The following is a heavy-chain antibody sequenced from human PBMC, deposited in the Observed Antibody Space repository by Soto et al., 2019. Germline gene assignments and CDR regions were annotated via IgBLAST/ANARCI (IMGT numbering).Heavy chain of an antibody. Sequence: QVQLQESGPGLVKPSQTLPLTCAVSGDSISNSRWWTWVRQPPGKGLEWIGDIFHSGDTNYNPSLKSRVFISVDKSQNQCSLKVSSVTAADTAVYYCAYSTGWYRHDVWGQGTLVTVSS. D-gene: IGHD6-19*01. J-gene: IGHJ3*01. CDR3: AYSTGWYRHDV. CDR1: GDSISNSRW. V-gene: IGHV4-4*02. CDR2: IFHSGDT.